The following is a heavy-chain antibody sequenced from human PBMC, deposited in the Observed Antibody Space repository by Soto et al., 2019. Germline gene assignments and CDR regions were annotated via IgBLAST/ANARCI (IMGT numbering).Heavy chain of an antibody. CDR1: GFNFGASW. D-gene: IGHD3-10*01. CDR3: AREPFYGAIYY. V-gene: IGHV3-7*01. Sequence: EVQLMESGGGLVQPGGSLRLSCAASGFNFGASWMAWVRQAPGKGLEWVADIKQDGSEKNYVDSVKGRVTISRDDAKKSLYLQMNSLRAEDTAVYYCAREPFYGAIYYWGLGTLVTVSS. CDR2: IKQDGSEK. J-gene: IGHJ4*02.